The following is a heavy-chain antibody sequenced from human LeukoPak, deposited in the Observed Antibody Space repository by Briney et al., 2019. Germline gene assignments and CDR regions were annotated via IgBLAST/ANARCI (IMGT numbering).Heavy chain of an antibody. CDR3: ARRGRNSSGWQDYL. J-gene: IGHJ4*02. Sequence: KPSETLSLTCTVSGGSISSYYWNWIRQPPGKGLEWIANIYHTGSTNYNPSLSSRVTISIDTAKNQFSLKLTSVTAADTAVYCCARRGRNSSGWQDYLWGQGTLVTVSS. CDR2: IYHTGST. D-gene: IGHD6-25*01. CDR1: GGSISSYY. V-gene: IGHV4-59*01.